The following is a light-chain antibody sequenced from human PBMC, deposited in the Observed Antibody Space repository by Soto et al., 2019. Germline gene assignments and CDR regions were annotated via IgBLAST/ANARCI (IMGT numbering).Light chain of an antibody. Sequence: IVLTQSPGTLCLSPGERAALSCLASQSVSSSNFAWYQQKPGQAPRLLIYGASSRATGIPDRFSGSGSGTDFTLTISRLEADDYAVYCCQQYGASPWTFGQGTKVDIK. J-gene: IGKJ1*01. CDR1: QSVSSSN. V-gene: IGKV3-20*01. CDR3: QQYGASPWT. CDR2: GAS.